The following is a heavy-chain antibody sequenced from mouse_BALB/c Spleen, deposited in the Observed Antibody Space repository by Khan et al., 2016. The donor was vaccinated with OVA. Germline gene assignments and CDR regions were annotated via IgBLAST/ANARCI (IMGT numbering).Heavy chain of an antibody. CDR1: GYTFTRNT. Sequence: VQLQQSGAELARPGASVRMSCKASGYTFTRNTMHWVKQSPGQGLEWIGYINPRSGYTNYNQNFKDKATLTADKSSSKAYMQLSSLTSEDSAVYYCARRTTGYTMDYWGQGTSVTVSS. V-gene: IGHV1-4*01. CDR2: INPRSGYT. D-gene: IGHD2-14*01. CDR3: ARRTTGYTMDY. J-gene: IGHJ4*01.